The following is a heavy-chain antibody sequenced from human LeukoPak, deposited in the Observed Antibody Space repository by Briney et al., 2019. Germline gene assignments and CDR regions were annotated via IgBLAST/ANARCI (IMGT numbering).Heavy chain of an antibody. CDR3: ARALYCSGGSCYYYYYYMDV. J-gene: IGHJ6*03. CDR1: GFTFSSYS. V-gene: IGHV3-21*01. CDR2: ISSISSYI. Sequence: GGSLRLSCAASGFTFSSYSMNWVRQAPGKGLEWFSSISSISSYIYYADSVKGRLTIARDNSKNTLYLQMNSLRAEDTAVYYCARALYCSGGSCYYYYYYMDVWGKGTTVTVSS. D-gene: IGHD2-15*01.